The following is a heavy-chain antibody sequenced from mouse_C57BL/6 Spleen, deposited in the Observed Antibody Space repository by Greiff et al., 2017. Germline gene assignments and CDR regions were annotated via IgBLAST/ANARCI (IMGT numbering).Heavy chain of an antibody. Sequence: QVQLQQPGAELVKPGASVKLSCKASGYTFTSYWMHWVKQRPGQGLEWIGEIDPSDSYTNYNQKFKGKSTLTVDKSSSTAYMQLSSLTSEDSAVXDCARSLSGGVGWYFDVWGTGTTVTVSS. CDR1: GYTFTSYW. CDR3: ARSLSGGVGWYFDV. J-gene: IGHJ1*03. CDR2: IDPSDSYT. V-gene: IGHV1-69*01. D-gene: IGHD1-3*01.